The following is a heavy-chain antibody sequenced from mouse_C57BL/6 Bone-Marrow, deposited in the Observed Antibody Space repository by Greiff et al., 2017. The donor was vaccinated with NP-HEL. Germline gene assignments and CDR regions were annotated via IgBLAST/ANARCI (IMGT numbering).Heavy chain of an antibody. CDR1: GFTFRAFY. D-gene: IGHD1-1*01. Sequence: EVKLVESGGGLVQSGRSLRLSCATSGFTFRAFYMAWVRQAPGKGLEWIAASRNKANDYTTAYSASVQGRFIVSRDNSHSILYLQVNALRADDTAIYYCARDALITTVPHWYFDVWGTGTTVTVSS. V-gene: IGHV7-1*01. J-gene: IGHJ1*03. CDR3: ARDALITTVPHWYFDV. CDR2: SRNKANDYTT.